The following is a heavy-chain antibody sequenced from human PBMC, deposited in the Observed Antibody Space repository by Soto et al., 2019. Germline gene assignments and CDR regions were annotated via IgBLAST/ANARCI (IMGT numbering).Heavy chain of an antibody. CDR3: ARGGGPYVWFNEF. CDR2: IIPVFGTT. Sequence: QVHLVQSGPEVKKPGSSVKVSCKDSGGLFSSFAISWMRQAPGQGLEWLGGIIPVFGTTNYAEKFQGRVTITADESTNTAYMELSSLGSGDTAMYYCARGGGPYVWFNEFWGQGTLVTVSS. J-gene: IGHJ4*02. D-gene: IGHD3-16*01. CDR1: GGLFSSFA. V-gene: IGHV1-69*01.